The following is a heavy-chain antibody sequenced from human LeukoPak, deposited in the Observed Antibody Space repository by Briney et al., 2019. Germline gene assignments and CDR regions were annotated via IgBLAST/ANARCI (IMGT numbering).Heavy chain of an antibody. CDR1: GFTFHNYA. Sequence: GSLRLSCAASGFTFHNYAMHWVRQAPGKGLEWVSLISWEGGSTYYAASVKGRFTISRDSSKNSLYLQMNSLRVEDTALYYCVKDSSGYYYDALHIWGQGTMVTVSS. V-gene: IGHV3-43D*03. J-gene: IGHJ3*02. D-gene: IGHD3-22*01. CDR3: VKDSSGYYYDALHI. CDR2: ISWEGGST.